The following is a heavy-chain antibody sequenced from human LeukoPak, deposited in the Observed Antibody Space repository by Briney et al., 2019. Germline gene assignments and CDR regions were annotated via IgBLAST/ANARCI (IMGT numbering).Heavy chain of an antibody. D-gene: IGHD6-19*01. CDR2: IYHSGST. CDR3: ARGRGSGNDY. J-gene: IGHJ4*02. CDR1: GFTFSNAW. Sequence: GSLRLSCAASGFTFSNAWMNWVRQPPGKGLEWIGEIYHSGSTNYNPSLKSRVTISVDKSKNQFSLKLSSVTAADTAVYYCARGRGSGNDYWGQGTLVTVSS. V-gene: IGHV4-4*02.